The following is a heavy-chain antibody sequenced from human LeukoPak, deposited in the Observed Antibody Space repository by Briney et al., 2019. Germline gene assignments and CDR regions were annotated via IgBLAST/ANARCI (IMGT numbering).Heavy chain of an antibody. CDR2: ISGSGDST. CDR3: ARVVIRSPLYYYGMDV. Sequence: PGGSLRLSCAASGFTFNTYAMSWVRQAPGKGLEWVSAISGSGDSTYYADSVKGRFTISRDNSKNTLYLQVNSLRAEDTAIYYCARVVIRSPLYYYGMDVWGLGTTVTVSS. V-gene: IGHV3-23*01. CDR1: GFTFNTYA. J-gene: IGHJ6*02. D-gene: IGHD3-22*01.